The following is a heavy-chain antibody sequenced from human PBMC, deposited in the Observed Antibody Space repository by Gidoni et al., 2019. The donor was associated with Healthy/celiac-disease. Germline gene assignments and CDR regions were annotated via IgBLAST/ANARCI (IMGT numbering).Heavy chain of an antibody. Sequence: QVQLQESGPGLVKPSQTLSLTCTVSGGSISSGGSYWSWIRHHPGKGLEWIGYIYHSGSTYYNPSLKSRVMISVDTSKNQFSLKLSSVTAADTAVYYCAREGVAAPYYYGMDVWGQGTTVTVSS. CDR1: GGSISSGGSY. CDR2: IYHSGST. CDR3: AREGVAAPYYYGMDV. J-gene: IGHJ6*02. V-gene: IGHV4-31*03. D-gene: IGHD2-15*01.